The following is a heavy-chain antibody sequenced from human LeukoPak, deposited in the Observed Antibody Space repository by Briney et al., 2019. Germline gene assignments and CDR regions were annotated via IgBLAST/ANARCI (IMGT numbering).Heavy chain of an antibody. Sequence: GGSLRLSCAASGFTFSSYAMSWVRQAPGKGLEWVSGTSADGGGTYYADSVKGRSTISRDNSKNTLYLQMSSLRVEDTAVYYCAKTRGYSNSWYDYWGQGTLVTVSS. D-gene: IGHD6-13*01. V-gene: IGHV3-23*01. J-gene: IGHJ4*02. CDR1: GFTFSSYA. CDR3: AKTRGYSNSWYDY. CDR2: TSADGGGT.